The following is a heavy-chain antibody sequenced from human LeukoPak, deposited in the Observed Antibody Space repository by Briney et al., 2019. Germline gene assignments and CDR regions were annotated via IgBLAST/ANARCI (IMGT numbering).Heavy chain of an antibody. Sequence: GRSLRLSCAASGFTFSSYGMHWVRQAPGKGLEWVAVIWYDGSNKYYADSVKGRFTISRDNSKNTLYLQMNSLRAEDTAVYYCARDSWRLWFGESLDYWGQGTLVTVSS. CDR2: IWYDGSNK. D-gene: IGHD3-10*01. V-gene: IGHV3-33*01. CDR3: ARDSWRLWFGESLDY. CDR1: GFTFSSYG. J-gene: IGHJ4*02.